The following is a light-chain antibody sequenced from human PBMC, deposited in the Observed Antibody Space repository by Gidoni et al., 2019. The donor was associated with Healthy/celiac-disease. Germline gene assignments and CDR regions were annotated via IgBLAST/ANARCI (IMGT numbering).Light chain of an antibody. CDR3: QQSYSTHPWT. J-gene: IGKJ1*01. CDR2: AAS. CDR1: QSISSY. Sequence: IQMTQSPSSLSSSVADRVSITCRSSQSISSYLNLYQQKPGKAPKLLIYAASSLQIGVPSRFSGSGAGTDFTLTISSLQPEDYATYYCQQSYSTHPWTFGQGTKLEIK. V-gene: IGKV1-39*01.